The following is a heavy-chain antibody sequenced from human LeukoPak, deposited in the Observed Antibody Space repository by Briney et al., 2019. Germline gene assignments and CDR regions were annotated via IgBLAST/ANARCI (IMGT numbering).Heavy chain of an antibody. Sequence: HGESLKISCKGSGCGFTSYWISWGRQMPGKGLEWMGRIDPSDSYTNYSPSFQGHVTISADKSISTAYLQWSSLKASDAAMYYCSSPPPGSSSWYPFYYWGQGTLVTVSS. D-gene: IGHD6-13*01. CDR3: SSPPPGSSSWYPFYY. J-gene: IGHJ4*02. CDR1: GCGFTSYW. CDR2: IDPSDSYT. V-gene: IGHV5-10-1*01.